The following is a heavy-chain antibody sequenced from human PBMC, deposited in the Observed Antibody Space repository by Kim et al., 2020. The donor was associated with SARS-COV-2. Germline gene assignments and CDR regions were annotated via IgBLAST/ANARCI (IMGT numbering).Heavy chain of an antibody. J-gene: IGHJ4*02. CDR1: GFTFSNAW. D-gene: IGHD3-3*01. CDR3: TTDFPPFGVLITGLLDDY. CDR2: IKSKTDGGTT. V-gene: IGHV3-15*01. Sequence: GGSLRLSCAASGFTFSNAWMSWVRQAPGKGLEWVGRIKSKTDGGTTDYAAPVKGRFTISRDDSKNTLYLQMNSLKTEDTAVYYCTTDFPPFGVLITGLLDDYWGQGTLVTVSS.